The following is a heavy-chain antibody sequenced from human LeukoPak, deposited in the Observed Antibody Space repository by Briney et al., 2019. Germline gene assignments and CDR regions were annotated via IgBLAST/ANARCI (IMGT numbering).Heavy chain of an antibody. D-gene: IGHD1-14*01. Sequence: ASVKVPCKASGYPFTTYGFIWVRQAPGRGPEWLGWISANNGNRKAAQKFRDRLNMTTDAATQTAYMHLTSLSSDDTAMYFCARTVGNRADPWGQGSLVIVSP. CDR2: ISANNGNR. CDR1: GYPFTTYG. CDR3: ARTVGNRADP. J-gene: IGHJ5*02. V-gene: IGHV1-18*01.